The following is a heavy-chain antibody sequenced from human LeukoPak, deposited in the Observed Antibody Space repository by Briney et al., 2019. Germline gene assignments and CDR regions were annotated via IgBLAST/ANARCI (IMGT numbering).Heavy chain of an antibody. V-gene: IGHV4-30-4*01. CDR2: IYYSGST. CDR1: GGSISSGDYY. CDR3: ARESVVDTAVDY. Sequence: SETLSLTCTVSGGSISSGDYYWSWIRQPPGKGLEWIGYIYYSGSTYYNPSLKSRVTISVDTSKNQFSLKLSSVTAADTAVYYCARESVVDTAVDYWGQGTLVTVSS. D-gene: IGHD5-18*01. J-gene: IGHJ4*02.